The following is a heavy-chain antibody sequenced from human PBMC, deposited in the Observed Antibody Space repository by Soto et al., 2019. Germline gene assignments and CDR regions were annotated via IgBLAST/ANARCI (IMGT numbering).Heavy chain of an antibody. J-gene: IGHJ4*02. CDR2: ISYDGSNK. D-gene: IGHD2-21*02. CDR3: ARGYCGGDCYLDY. CDR1: GFTFSSYA. Sequence: GGSLRLSCAASGFTFSSYAMHWVRQAPGKGLEWVAVISYDGSNKYYADSVKGRFTISRDNSKNTLYLQMNSLRAEDTAVYYCARGYCGGDCYLDYWGQGTLVTVSS. V-gene: IGHV3-30-3*01.